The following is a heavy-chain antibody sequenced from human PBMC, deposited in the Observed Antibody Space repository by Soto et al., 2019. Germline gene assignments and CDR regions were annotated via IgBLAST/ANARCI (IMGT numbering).Heavy chain of an antibody. CDR3: AKASKGYTGYDLDF. Sequence: GALRLSCSASGFTFSSHWMHWVRQAPGKGLVWVSRISSDGSTTNYADSVRGRFTISRDNSKDTLYLQMSSLRAEDTAVYFCAKASKGYTGYDLDFWGQGTPVTVSS. CDR2: ISSDGSTT. D-gene: IGHD5-12*01. J-gene: IGHJ4*02. V-gene: IGHV3-74*01. CDR1: GFTFSSHW.